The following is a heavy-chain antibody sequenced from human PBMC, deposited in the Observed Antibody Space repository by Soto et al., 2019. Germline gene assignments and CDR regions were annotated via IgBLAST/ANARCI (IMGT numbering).Heavy chain of an antibody. CDR2: TSYSWST. D-gene: IGHD3-9*01. V-gene: IGHV4-59*01. J-gene: IGHJ6*04. Sequence: SDTLSLTGTFACGSIIRSYLSWIRQPPGKVLEWIGYTSYSWSTTYTPSLKRRATISVERSKTHFSLNLGSVTAADTAVSYSARDKGRYDPGIDVWGKGSTVTVAS. CDR1: CGSIIRSY. CDR3: ARDKGRYDPGIDV.